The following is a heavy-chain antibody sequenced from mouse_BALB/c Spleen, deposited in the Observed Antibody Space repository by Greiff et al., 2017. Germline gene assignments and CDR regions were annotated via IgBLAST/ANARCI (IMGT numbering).Heavy chain of an antibody. CDR2: INPNNGGT. J-gene: IGHJ3*01. Sequence: EVQLQQSGAELMKPGASVKIPCKASGYTFTDYNMDWVKQSHGKSLEWIGDINPNNGGTIYNQKFKGKATLTVDKSSSTAYMELRSLTSEDTAVYYCARGGYGNYWFAYWGQGTLVTVSA. CDR1: GYTFTDYN. D-gene: IGHD2-10*02. V-gene: IGHV1-18*01. CDR3: ARGGYGNYWFAY.